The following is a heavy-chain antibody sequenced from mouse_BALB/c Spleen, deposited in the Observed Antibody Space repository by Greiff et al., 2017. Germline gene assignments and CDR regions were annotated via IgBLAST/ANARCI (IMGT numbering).Heavy chain of an antibody. CDR1: GFTFSSFG. D-gene: IGHD4-1*01. V-gene: IGHV5-17*02. J-gene: IGHJ2*01. CDR3: ARGLGGGDY. CDR2: ISSGSSTI. Sequence: DVKLVESGGGLVQPGGSRKLSCAASGFTFSSFGMHWVRQAPEKGLEWVAYISSGSSTIYYADTVKGRFTISRDNPKNTLFLQMTSLRSEDTAMYYCARGLGGGDYWGQGTTLTVSS.